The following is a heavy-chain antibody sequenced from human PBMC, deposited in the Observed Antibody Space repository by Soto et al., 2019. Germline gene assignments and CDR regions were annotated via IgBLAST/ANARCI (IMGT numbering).Heavy chain of an antibody. V-gene: IGHV2-26*01. CDR3: ARMNVDSYQFYYAMDV. CDR1: GFSLTTGKMG. D-gene: IGHD4-17*01. J-gene: IGHJ6*02. CDR2: IFSDNER. Sequence: SGPTLVNPTETLTLTCTVSGFSLTTGKMGVSWIRQPPGKALEWLAHIFSDNERSYSTSLQGRLTISKDTSGSQVVLSMTNADPVDTATYYCARMNVDSYQFYYAMDVWGQGTRVTVSS.